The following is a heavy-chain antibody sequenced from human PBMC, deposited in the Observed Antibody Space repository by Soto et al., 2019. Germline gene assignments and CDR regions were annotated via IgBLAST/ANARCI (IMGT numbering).Heavy chain of an antibody. CDR3: ATLYCSGGSCYSIDY. J-gene: IGHJ4*02. Sequence: QVQLVQSGAEVKKPGASVKVSCKASGYTFTSYYMHWVRQAPGQGLEWMGIINPSNSTSYAQKFQGRVTMTSDTSRSTVYMELGSLSSEDTAVYYCATLYCSGGSCYSIDYWGQGTLVTVSS. CDR2: INPSNST. V-gene: IGHV1-46*03. D-gene: IGHD2-15*01. CDR1: GYTFTSYY.